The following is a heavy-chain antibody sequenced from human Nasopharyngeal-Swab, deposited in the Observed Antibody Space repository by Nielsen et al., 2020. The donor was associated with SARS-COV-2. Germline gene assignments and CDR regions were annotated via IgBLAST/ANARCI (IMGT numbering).Heavy chain of an antibody. J-gene: IGHJ3*02. D-gene: IGHD3-22*01. CDR3: ARVNYDSSGGDAFDI. CDR2: IGTAGDT. CDR1: GFTFSSYD. V-gene: IGHV3-13*01. Sequence: GGSLRLSCAASGFTFSSYDMHWVRQATGKGLELVSAIGTAGDTYYPGSVKGRFTISRENAKNSLYLQMNSLRAGDTAVYYCARVNYDSSGGDAFDIWGQGTMVTVSS.